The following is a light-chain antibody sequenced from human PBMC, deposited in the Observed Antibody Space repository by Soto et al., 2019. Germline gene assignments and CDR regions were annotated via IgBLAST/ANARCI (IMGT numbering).Light chain of an antibody. CDR1: RPVVRQH. V-gene: IGKV3-20*01. CDR2: DAV. J-gene: IGKJ3*01. CDR3: QQNGRSPT. Sequence: EIVLTQSPDALSLSPGERVSLSCRASRPVVRQHIAWYHQKPGQAPRLLIHDAVSRATGIPARFSGSGSGSGTDFTLFISRLEPEDCGVYYCQQNGRSPTFGPGTKVEVK.